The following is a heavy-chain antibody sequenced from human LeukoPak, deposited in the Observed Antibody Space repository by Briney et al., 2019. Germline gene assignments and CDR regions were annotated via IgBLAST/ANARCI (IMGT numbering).Heavy chain of an antibody. Sequence: GGSLRLSCAASGFTFSSYSMNWVRQAPGKGLEWVSYISSSSTIYYADSVKGRFTISRDNAKNSLYLQMNSLRAEDTAVYYCAKSPTRTLNYFDSWGQGTLVIVSS. V-gene: IGHV3-48*04. J-gene: IGHJ4*02. CDR3: AKSPTRTLNYFDS. D-gene: IGHD3/OR15-3a*01. CDR2: ISSSSTI. CDR1: GFTFSSYS.